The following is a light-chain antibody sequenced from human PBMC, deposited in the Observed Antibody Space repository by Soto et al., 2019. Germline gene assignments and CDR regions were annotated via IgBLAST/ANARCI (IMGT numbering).Light chain of an antibody. CDR2: EVS. CDR1: SSDVGGYNY. J-gene: IGLJ3*02. CDR3: FSYTTSSTLV. V-gene: IGLV2-14*01. Sequence: QSALTQPASVSGSPGQSITISCAGTSSDVGGYNYVSWYQQHPAKAPKLMLYEVSKRPSGVSHRFSGSKSGNTASLTISGLQAEDEADYYCFSYTTSSTLVFGGGTKLTVL.